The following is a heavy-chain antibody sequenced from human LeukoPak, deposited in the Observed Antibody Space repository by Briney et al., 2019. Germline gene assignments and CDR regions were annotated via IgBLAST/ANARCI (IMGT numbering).Heavy chain of an antibody. D-gene: IGHD5-18*01. CDR2: ISSSSSTI. CDR1: GFTFSSYS. Sequence: GSLRLSCAASGFTFSSYSMNWVRQAPGKGLEWVSCISSSSSTIYYADSVKGRFTISRDNSKNTLYLQMNSLRAEDTAVYYCARGPGYSYGSFDYWGQGTLVTVSS. CDR3: ARGPGYSYGSFDY. J-gene: IGHJ4*02. V-gene: IGHV3-48*01.